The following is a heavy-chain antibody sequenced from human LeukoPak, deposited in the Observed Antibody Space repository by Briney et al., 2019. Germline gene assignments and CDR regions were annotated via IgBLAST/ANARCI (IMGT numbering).Heavy chain of an antibody. CDR2: INHSGST. CDR3: AREGSQSGVVEDAFDI. J-gene: IGHJ3*02. Sequence: SETLSLTCAVYGGSFSGYYWSWIRQPPGKGLEWIGEINHSGSTNYNPSLKSRVTISVDTSKNQFSLKLSPVTAADTAVYYCAREGSQSGVVEDAFDIWGQGTMVTVSS. V-gene: IGHV4-34*01. CDR1: GGSFSGYY. D-gene: IGHD3-3*01.